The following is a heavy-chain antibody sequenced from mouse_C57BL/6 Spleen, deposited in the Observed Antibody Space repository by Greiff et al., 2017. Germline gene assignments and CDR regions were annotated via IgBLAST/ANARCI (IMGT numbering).Heavy chain of an antibody. CDR3: ARGLTGEFAY. J-gene: IGHJ3*01. Sequence: QVQLQQSGPELVKPGASVKLSCKASGYTFTSYDINWVKQRPGQGLEWIGWFYPRDGSTKYNEKFKGKATLTVDTSSSTAFMELHSLTSADSAVYFCARGLTGEFAYWGQGTLVTVSA. CDR2: FYPRDGST. D-gene: IGHD4-1*01. V-gene: IGHV1-85*01. CDR1: GYTFTSYD.